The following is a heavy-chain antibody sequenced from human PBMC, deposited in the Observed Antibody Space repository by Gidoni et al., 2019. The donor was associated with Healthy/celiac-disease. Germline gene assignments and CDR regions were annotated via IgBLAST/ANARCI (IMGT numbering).Heavy chain of an antibody. CDR1: GFTFISYA. CDR2: ISYDGSNK. CDR3: ATHPGRMVRGVILSNERAGYYYYGMDV. J-gene: IGHJ6*02. V-gene: IGHV3-30*04. Sequence: QVQLVESGGGVVQPGRSLRLPCAASGFTFISYAMHWVSQAPGKGLEWVAVISYDGSNKYYADSVKGRFTISRDNSKNTLYLQMNSLRAEDTAVYYCATHPGRMVRGVILSNERAGYYYYGMDVWGQGTTVTVSS. D-gene: IGHD3-10*01.